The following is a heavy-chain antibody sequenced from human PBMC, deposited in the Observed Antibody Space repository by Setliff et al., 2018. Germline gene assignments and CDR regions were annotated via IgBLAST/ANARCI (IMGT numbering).Heavy chain of an antibody. D-gene: IGHD6-13*01. J-gene: IGHJ6*03. V-gene: IGHV4-34*01. Sequence: SSETLSLTCAVYGGSFSDYHWSWIRQPPGKGLEWIGEIKHSGSTNYNPSLKSRVTISVDTSKKQFSLKLSSVTAADTAVYYCARGVLGYYYYMDVWDKGTTVTVSS. CDR3: ARGVLGYYYYMDV. CDR1: GGSFSDYH. CDR2: IKHSGST.